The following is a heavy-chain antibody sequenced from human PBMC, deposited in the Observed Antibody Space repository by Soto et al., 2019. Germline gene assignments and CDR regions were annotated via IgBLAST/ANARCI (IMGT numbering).Heavy chain of an antibody. J-gene: IGHJ6*02. D-gene: IGHD3-3*01. Sequence: SQTLSLTCAISGDSVSSNSAAWNWIRQCPSRGVEWLGRTYYRSKWYNDYAVSVKSRITINPDTSKNQFSLPLNSVTPQDTAVYYSAREAVTIFGAVINPPSYYYCMDVWGQGTTVTVSS. CDR3: AREAVTIFGAVINPPSYYYCMDV. CDR2: TYYRSKWYN. V-gene: IGHV6-1*01. CDR1: GDSVSSNSAA.